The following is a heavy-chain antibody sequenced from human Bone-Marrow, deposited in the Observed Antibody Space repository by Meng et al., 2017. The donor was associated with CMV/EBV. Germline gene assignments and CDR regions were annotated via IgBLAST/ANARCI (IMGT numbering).Heavy chain of an antibody. V-gene: IGHV4-39*07. D-gene: IGHD6-13*01. CDR1: GGSISSSSYY. J-gene: IGHJ6*02. Sequence: GSLSLTCTVSGGSISSSSYYWGWIRQPPGKGLEWIGSIYYSGSTYYNPSLKSRVTISVDTSKNQFSLKLSSVTAADTAVYYCARVPSQTGYSSSWYLLTYYYYYGMDVWGQGTTVTVSS. CDR2: IYYSGST. CDR3: ARVPSQTGYSSSWYLLTYYYYYGMDV.